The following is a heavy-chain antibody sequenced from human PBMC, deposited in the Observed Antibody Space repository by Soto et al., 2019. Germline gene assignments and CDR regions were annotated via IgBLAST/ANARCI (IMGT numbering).Heavy chain of an antibody. CDR1: GYSFTGYY. V-gene: IGHV1-2*04. CDR2: INPNSGGT. CDR3: SRVTDVVIAVGAFDI. J-gene: IGHJ3*02. Sequence: ASVKVSCKASGYSFTGYYMDWVRQAPGQGLEWMGWINPNSGGTNYAKKYQGWDTMTRDTSISTAYMELSRLRSDDTAVYYCSRVTDVVIAVGAFDIWGQGTMVTVSS. D-gene: IGHD6-19*01.